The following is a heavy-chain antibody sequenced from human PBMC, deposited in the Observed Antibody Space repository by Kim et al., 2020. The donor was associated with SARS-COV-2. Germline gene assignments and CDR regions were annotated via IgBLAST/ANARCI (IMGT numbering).Heavy chain of an antibody. CDR2: ISSSGSDV. CDR1: GFTFSDYY. D-gene: IGHD3-10*01. Sequence: GGSLRLSCAASGFTFSDYYMTWIRQAPGKGLEWVSYISSSGSDVNYADSVKGRFTISRDNAKNSLYLQMSSLRAEDTALYYCARVPFGDLSAYYFDLWG. V-gene: IGHV3-11*01. J-gene: IGHJ4*01. CDR3: ARVPFGDLSAYYFDL.